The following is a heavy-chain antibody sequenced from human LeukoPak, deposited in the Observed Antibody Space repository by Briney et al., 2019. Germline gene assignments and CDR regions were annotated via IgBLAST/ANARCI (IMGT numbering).Heavy chain of an antibody. CDR3: ARHGWGCARHGGVGTSCYNFDY. CDR1: GYSFTSYW. D-gene: IGHD2-2*01. J-gene: IGHJ4*02. Sequence: GESLKISCKGSGYSFTSYWISWVRQMPGKGLEWMGWIDPSDSYTNYSPSFQGHVTISADKSISTAYLQWSSLKASDTAMYYCARHGWGCARHGGVGTSCYNFDYWGQGTLVTVSS. CDR2: IDPSDSYT. V-gene: IGHV5-10-1*01.